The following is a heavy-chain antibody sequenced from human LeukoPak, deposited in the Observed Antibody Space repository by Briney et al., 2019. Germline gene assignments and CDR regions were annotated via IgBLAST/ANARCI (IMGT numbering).Heavy chain of an antibody. V-gene: IGHV3-7*01. CDR1: GFTFSNYW. D-gene: IGHD2-15*01. CDR3: AKISHNWFDP. J-gene: IGHJ5*02. Sequence: GGSLRLSCAASGFTFSNYWMSWVRQAPGKGLEWVANIKQDGSEKYYVDSVKGRFTISRDNSKNTLYLQMNSLRAEDTAVYYCAKISHNWFDPWGQGTLVTVSS. CDR2: IKQDGSEK.